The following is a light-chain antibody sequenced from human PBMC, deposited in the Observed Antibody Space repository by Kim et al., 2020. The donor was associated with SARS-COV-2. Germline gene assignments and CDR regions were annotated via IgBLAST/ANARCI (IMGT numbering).Light chain of an antibody. Sequence: ELTQPPSASGTPGQRATISCSGSSSNIGSNTVHWYQQLPGPAPKLVVFSNGQRPSGVPDRFSGSKSGTSATLTISGLQSDDESDYYCAAWDDSLNGWVFGAGTQLTVL. CDR2: SNG. J-gene: IGLJ3*02. CDR1: SSNIGSNT. V-gene: IGLV1-44*01. CDR3: AAWDDSLNGWV.